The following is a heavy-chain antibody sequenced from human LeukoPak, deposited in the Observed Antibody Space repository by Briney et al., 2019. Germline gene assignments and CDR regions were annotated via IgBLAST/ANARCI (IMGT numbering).Heavy chain of an antibody. CDR2: ISSNGGST. V-gene: IGHV3-64D*06. J-gene: IGHJ4*02. CDR3: LKSGYSYGYSDY. CDR1: GFTFSSYA. D-gene: IGHD5-18*01. Sequence: PGGSRRLSCSASGFTFSSYAMHWVRQAQGKVLEYVSAISSNGGSTYYADSVKGRFTICRDNSKNTLYLKMSSLRAEDTAVYYCLKSGYSYGYSDYWGQGTLVTVSS.